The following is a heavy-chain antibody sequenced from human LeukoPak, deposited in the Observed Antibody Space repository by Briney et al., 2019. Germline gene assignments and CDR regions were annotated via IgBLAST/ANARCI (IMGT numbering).Heavy chain of an antibody. CDR3: ARAVDSSSNWFDP. CDR1: GFTFSSYA. Sequence: GGSLRLSCAASGFTFSSYAMSWVRQAPGKGLEWVSAISGSSGSTYYADSVKGRFTISRDNSKNTLYLQMNSLRAEDTAVYYCARAVDSSSNWFDPWGQGTLVTVSS. D-gene: IGHD3-22*01. CDR2: ISGSSGST. J-gene: IGHJ5*02. V-gene: IGHV3-23*01.